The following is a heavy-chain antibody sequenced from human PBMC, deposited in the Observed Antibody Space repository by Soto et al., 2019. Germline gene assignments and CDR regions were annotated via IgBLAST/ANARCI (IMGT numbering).Heavy chain of an antibody. V-gene: IGHV1-3*01. J-gene: IGHJ3*02. CDR1: GYTFTSYA. CDR2: INAGNGNT. CDR3: ARDPYVSEYQLLYSAFYI. Sequence: ASVKVSCKASGYTFTSYAMHWVRQAPGQRLEWMGWINAGNGNTKYSQKFQGRVTITRDTSASTAYMELSSLRSEDTAVYYCARDPYVSEYQLLYSAFYIWGQGTLVTVSS. D-gene: IGHD2-2*02.